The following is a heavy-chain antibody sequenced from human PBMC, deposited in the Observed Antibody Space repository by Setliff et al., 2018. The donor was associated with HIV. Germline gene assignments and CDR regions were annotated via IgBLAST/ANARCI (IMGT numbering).Heavy chain of an antibody. CDR1: GYTFTDYY. CDR3: ATLDYYGSQTYNLALHY. CDR2: VDPKNGKT. D-gene: IGHD3-10*01. Sequence: ASVKVSCKASGYTFTDYYMHWVEQAPGKGLEWMGRVDPKNGKTLYAENLRGRITITADTSTDTAYMELNSLRSEDTAMYYCATLDYYGSQTYNLALHYWGQGTLVTVSS. J-gene: IGHJ4*02. V-gene: IGHV1-69-2*01.